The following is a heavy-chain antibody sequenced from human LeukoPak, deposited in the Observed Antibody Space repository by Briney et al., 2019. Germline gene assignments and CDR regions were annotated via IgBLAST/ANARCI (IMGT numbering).Heavy chain of an antibody. Sequence: GGSLRLSCAASGFTFSYYSMNWVRQAPGKGLEWVSYISSSGNSIYYADSVKGRFTISRDNAKNSLYLQMNSLRAEDMAVYYCARGRFGSCWGQGTLVTVSS. CDR3: ARGRFGSC. CDR1: GFTFSYYS. V-gene: IGHV3-48*04. J-gene: IGHJ1*01. D-gene: IGHD6-13*01. CDR2: ISSSGNSI.